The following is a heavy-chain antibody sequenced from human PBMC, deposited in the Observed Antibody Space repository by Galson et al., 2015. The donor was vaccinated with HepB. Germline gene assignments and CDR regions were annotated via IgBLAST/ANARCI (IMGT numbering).Heavy chain of an antibody. D-gene: IGHD4-17*01. CDR2: FDPEDGET. J-gene: IGHJ4*02. CDR1: GYTLTELS. CDR3: ATGPATVTKPFDY. Sequence: SVKVSCKVSGYTLTELSMHWVRQAPGKGLEWMGGFDPEDGETIYAQKFQGRVTMTEDTSTDTAYMELSSLRSEDTAVYYCATGPATVTKPFDYWGQGTLVTVSS. V-gene: IGHV1-24*01.